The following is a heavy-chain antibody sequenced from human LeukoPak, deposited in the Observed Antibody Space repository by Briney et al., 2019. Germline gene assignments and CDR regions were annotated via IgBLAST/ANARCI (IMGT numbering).Heavy chain of an antibody. V-gene: IGHV3-30-3*01. D-gene: IGHD2/OR15-2a*01. J-gene: IGHJ5*02. CDR1: GFXFSSYA. Sequence: PGGSLRLSCAASGFXFSSYAIHWVRQAPGKGLEWLAVISYDGSNKYYADSVKGRFTISRDNSKNTLYLQMNSLRAEDTAVYYCASVLSDPWGQGTLVTVSS. CDR2: ISYDGSNK. CDR3: ASVLSDP.